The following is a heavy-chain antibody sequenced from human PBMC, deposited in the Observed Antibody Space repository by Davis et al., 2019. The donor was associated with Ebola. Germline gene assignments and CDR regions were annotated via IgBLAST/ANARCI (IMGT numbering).Heavy chain of an antibody. Sequence: SVKVSCKASGGTFSSYAISWVRQAPGQGLEWMGGIIPILGIANYAQKFQGRVTITADESTSTAYMELSSRRSEDTAVYYCAREAGATTRIYDSWGQGTLVTVSS. J-gene: IGHJ5*01. D-gene: IGHD1-26*01. CDR1: GGTFSSYA. CDR2: IIPILGIA. V-gene: IGHV1-69*10. CDR3: AREAGATTRIYDS.